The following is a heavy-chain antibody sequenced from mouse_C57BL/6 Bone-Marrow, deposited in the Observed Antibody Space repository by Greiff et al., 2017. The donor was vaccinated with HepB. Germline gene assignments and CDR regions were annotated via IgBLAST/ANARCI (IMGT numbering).Heavy chain of an antibody. V-gene: IGHV1-81*01. CDR2: IYPRSGNT. J-gene: IGHJ4*01. Sequence: VQLQQSGAELARPGASVKLSCKASGYTFTSYGISWVKQRTGQGLEWIGEIYPRSGNTYYNEKFKGKATLTADKSSSTAYMELRSLTSEDSAVYFCARKAFDSNYEDAMEYWGQGTSVTVSS. D-gene: IGHD2-5*01. CDR3: ARKAFDSNYEDAMEY. CDR1: GYTFTSYG.